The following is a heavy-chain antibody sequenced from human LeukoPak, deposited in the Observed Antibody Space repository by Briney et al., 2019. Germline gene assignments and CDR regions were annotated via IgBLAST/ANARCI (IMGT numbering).Heavy chain of an antibody. CDR2: IYSSGST. Sequence: GGSLRLSCAASGFTVSSNYMSWVRQAPGTGLEWVSVIYSSGSTYSADSVKGRFTISRDNSKNTLYLQLNSLRAEDTAVYYCARENRITMIRGVIRLGALDIWGQGTLVTVSS. D-gene: IGHD3-10*01. CDR1: GFTVSSNY. J-gene: IGHJ3*02. V-gene: IGHV3-53*01. CDR3: ARENRITMIRGVIRLGALDI.